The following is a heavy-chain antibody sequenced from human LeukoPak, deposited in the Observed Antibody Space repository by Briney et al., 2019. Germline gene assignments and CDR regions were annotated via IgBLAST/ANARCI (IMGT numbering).Heavy chain of an antibody. J-gene: IGHJ5*02. CDR3: VRSDWFDN. CDR2: VNSDGRFT. CDR1: GFFFSNYG. Sequence: GGSLRLSCAASGFFFSNYGMHWVRQAPGKGLVWVSRVNSDGRFTKYADSVKGRFTISRDNAKNTLYLQMNSLRAEDTAMYYCVRSDWFDNWGQGTLVTVSA. V-gene: IGHV3-74*03.